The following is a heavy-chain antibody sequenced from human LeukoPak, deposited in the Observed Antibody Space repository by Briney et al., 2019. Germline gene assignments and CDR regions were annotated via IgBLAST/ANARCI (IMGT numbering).Heavy chain of an antibody. D-gene: IGHD3-3*01. CDR2: LRYGGNT. CDR1: GDSITSNY. CDR3: ARRTIFGVVITD. Sequence: SETLSLTCTVSGDSITSNYWSWIRQPPGEGLEWIGYLRYGGNTNHNSSLKSRITISLDTSKNQFSLRLSSVTAADTAVYYCARRTIFGVVITDWGQGTLVTVSS. J-gene: IGHJ4*02. V-gene: IGHV4-59*12.